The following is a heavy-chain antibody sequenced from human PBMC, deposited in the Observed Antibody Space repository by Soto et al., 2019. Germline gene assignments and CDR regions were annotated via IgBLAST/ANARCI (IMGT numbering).Heavy chain of an antibody. D-gene: IGHD4-4*01. CDR1: GGTFSSYA. Sequence: ASVKVSCKASGGTFSSYAISWVRQAPGQGLEWMGGIIPIFGTANYAQKFQGRVTITADESTSTAYMELSSLRSEDTAVYYCARDRHSNNLHYFDYWGQGTLVTVSS. CDR3: ARDRHSNNLHYFDY. J-gene: IGHJ4*02. CDR2: IIPIFGTA. V-gene: IGHV1-69*13.